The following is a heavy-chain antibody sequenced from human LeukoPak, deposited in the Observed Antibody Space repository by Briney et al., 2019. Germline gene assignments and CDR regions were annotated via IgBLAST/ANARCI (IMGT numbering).Heavy chain of an antibody. J-gene: IGHJ4*02. Sequence: SETLSLTCTVSGGSISSSSYSWGWIRQPPGEGLEWIGTIYYSGSTYYNPSLKSRVTISVDTSKNQFSLKLSSVTAADTAVYYCGRPLYSSSPTSPFRYWGQGTLVTVSS. CDR1: GGSISSSSYS. CDR3: GRPLYSSSPTSPFRY. D-gene: IGHD6-6*01. CDR2: IYYSGST. V-gene: IGHV4-39*01.